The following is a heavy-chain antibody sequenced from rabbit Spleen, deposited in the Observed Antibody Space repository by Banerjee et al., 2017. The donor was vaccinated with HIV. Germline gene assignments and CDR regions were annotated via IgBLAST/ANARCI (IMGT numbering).Heavy chain of an antibody. Sequence: QQQLEESGGGLVQPEGSLTLTCTASGFSFSSSYYMCWVRQAPGKGLECIACIYAGGSGSTYYANWAKGRFTISKTSSTTVTLQMTSLTAADTATYFCARDLVAVIGWNFNLWGPGTLVTVS. CDR1: GFSFSSSYY. CDR2: IYAGGSGST. J-gene: IGHJ4*01. CDR3: ARDLVAVIGWNFNL. V-gene: IGHV1S45*01. D-gene: IGHD1-1*01.